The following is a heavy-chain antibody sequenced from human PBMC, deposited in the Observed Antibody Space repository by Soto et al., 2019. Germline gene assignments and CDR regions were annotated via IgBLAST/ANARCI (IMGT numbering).Heavy chain of an antibody. V-gene: IGHV4-39*07. Sequence: PSETLSLTCTVSGVSISSGSSYWGWIRQPPGKGLEWIGSIYYLGNTYYNPSLGGRVSISVDTSKNSVYLEMNSLKIEDTAIYYCASYDSSAYSFDYWGQGTLVTVSS. D-gene: IGHD3-22*01. CDR3: ASYDSSAYSFDY. CDR1: GVSISSGSSY. J-gene: IGHJ4*02. CDR2: IYYLGNT.